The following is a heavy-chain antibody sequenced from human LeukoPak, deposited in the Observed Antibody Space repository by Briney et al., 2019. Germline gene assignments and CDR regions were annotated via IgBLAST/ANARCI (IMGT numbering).Heavy chain of an antibody. V-gene: IGHV3-30*02. Sequence: GGSLRLSCAASGFTFSSYGMHWVRQAPGKGLEWVAFIRYDGSNKYYADSVKGRFTISRDNSKNTLYLQMNSLRAEDTAVYYCAKNRYSWNSYSVGTLDYWGQGTLVTVSS. CDR2: IRYDGSNK. J-gene: IGHJ4*02. CDR3: AKNRYSWNSYSVGTLDY. CDR1: GFTFSSYG. D-gene: IGHD1-7*01.